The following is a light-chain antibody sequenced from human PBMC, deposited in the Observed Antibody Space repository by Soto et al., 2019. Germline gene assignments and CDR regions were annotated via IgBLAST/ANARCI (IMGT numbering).Light chain of an antibody. CDR2: WAS. CDR1: QSVLHTSNNKNY. CDR3: QEYYSSPWT. J-gene: IGKJ1*01. V-gene: IGKV4-1*01. Sequence: DIVMTQSPDSLAVSLGERATINCKSSQSVLHTSNNKNYLAWYQQKPGQPPKLLIYWASTRESGVPDRFSGSGSGTDFILTISSLQAEDEAVYYCQEYYSSPWTFGQGTKVEIK.